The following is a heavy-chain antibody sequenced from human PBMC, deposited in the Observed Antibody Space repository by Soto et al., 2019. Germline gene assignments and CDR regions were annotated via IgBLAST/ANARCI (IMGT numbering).Heavy chain of an antibody. CDR3: ARDLGITMITVGMDV. J-gene: IGHJ6*02. CDR1: GFTFSSYG. D-gene: IGHD3-22*01. Sequence: GWSLRLSCAASGFTFSSYGMHWVRQAPGKGLEWVAVIWYDGSNKYYADSVKGRFTISRDNSKNTLYLQMNSLRAEDTAVYYCARDLGITMITVGMDVGGQGTTVT. CDR2: IWYDGSNK. V-gene: IGHV3-33*01.